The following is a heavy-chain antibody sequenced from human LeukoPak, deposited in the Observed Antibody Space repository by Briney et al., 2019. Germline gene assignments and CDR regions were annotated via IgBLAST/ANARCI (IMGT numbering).Heavy chain of an antibody. CDR1: GFSFSSYA. CDR3: AKVSWANYFDY. Sequence: GGSLRLSYAASGFSFSSYAMSWVRQAPGKGLEGVSAISGSGGNTYYADSVRGRFTISRDNSKNTLYLQMNSLRAEDTAIYYCAKVSWANYFDYWGQGTLVTVSS. D-gene: IGHD6-13*01. CDR2: ISGSGGNT. J-gene: IGHJ4*02. V-gene: IGHV3-23*01.